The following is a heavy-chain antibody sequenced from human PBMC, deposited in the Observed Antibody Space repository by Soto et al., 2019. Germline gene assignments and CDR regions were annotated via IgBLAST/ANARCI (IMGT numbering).Heavy chain of an antibody. CDR3: ARHSVGYGTGDDY. J-gene: IGHJ4*02. Sequence: PSETLSLTCTVSGVSISSGGYYWGWLRQPPGKELEWIGSIYYSGSTYKSPFLKSRVTITVDTSKNQFSLKLSSVTAADTDVYYCARHSVGYGTGDDYWGQGTLVTVSS. CDR2: IYYSGST. CDR1: GVSISSGGYY. D-gene: IGHD1-1*01. V-gene: IGHV4-39*01.